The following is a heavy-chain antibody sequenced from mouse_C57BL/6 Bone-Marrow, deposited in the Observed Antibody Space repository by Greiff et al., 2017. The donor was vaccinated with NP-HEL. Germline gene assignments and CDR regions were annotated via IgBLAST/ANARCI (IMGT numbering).Heavy chain of an antibody. Sequence: QVQLQQPGAELVKPGASVKMSCKASGYTFTSYWITWVKQRPGQGLEWIGEIDPSDSYTNYNQKFKGKSTLTVDKSSSTAYMQLSSLTSEDSAVYYCARSQWPLGFAYWGQGTLVTVSA. V-gene: IGHV1-69*01. CDR1: GYTFTSYW. CDR3: ARSQWPLGFAY. J-gene: IGHJ3*01. CDR2: IDPSDSYT.